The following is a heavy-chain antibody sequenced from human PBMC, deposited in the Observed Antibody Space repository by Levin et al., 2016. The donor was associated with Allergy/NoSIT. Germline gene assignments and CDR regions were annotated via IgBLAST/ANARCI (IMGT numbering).Heavy chain of an antibody. J-gene: IGHJ4*02. Sequence: SETLSLTCAVYGGSFSGYYWSWIRQPPGKGLEWIGEINHSGSTNYNPSLKSRVTISVDTSKNQFSLKLSSVTAADTAVYYCARGTWGYYDSSGYRHWGQGTLVTVSS. CDR1: GGSFSGYY. V-gene: IGHV4-34*01. CDR2: INHSGST. D-gene: IGHD3-22*01. CDR3: ARGTWGYYDSSGYRH.